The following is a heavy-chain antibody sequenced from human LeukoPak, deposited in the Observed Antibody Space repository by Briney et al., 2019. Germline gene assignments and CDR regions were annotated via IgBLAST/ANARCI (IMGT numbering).Heavy chain of an antibody. V-gene: IGHV4-59*01. D-gene: IGHD6-13*01. CDR2: IHYTGSA. CDR1: GGSISSYY. Sequence: SETLSLTCTVSGGSISSYYWSWVRQPPGKGLEWIGFIHYTGSATYNPSLKSRVTMSVDTSKNQFSLRLSSVTAEDTAVYYCARAYTTNWYTLFGYWGQGTLVTVSS. CDR3: ARAYTTNWYTLFGY. J-gene: IGHJ4*02.